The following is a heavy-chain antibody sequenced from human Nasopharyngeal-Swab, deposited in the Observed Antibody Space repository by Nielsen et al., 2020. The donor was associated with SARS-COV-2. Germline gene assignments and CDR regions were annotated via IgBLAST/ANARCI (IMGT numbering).Heavy chain of an antibody. CDR3: AIIAAAGTHY. CDR1: GFTFSSYA. CDR2: ISGSGGST. J-gene: IGHJ4*02. Sequence: GESLKISCAASGFTFSSYAMSWVRQAPGKGLEWVSAISGSGGSTYYADSVKGRFTISRDNSKNTLYLQMNSLRAEDTAVYYCAIIAAAGTHYWGQGTLVTVSS. V-gene: IGHV3-23*01. D-gene: IGHD6-13*01.